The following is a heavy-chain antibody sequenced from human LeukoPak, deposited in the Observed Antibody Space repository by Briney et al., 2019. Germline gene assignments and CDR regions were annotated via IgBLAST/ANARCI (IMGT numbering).Heavy chain of an antibody. J-gene: IGHJ4*02. Sequence: SETLSLTCTVSGGSITNYYWSWIRQPPGKGLEWIGYISYSGNTKYNPSLKSRVTMSVDSSKNQFSLKLSSVTAADTAVYYCARDRASFDFWSGYYFWGQGTLVTVPS. CDR1: GGSITNYY. CDR2: ISYSGNT. CDR3: ARDRASFDFWSGYYF. D-gene: IGHD3-3*01. V-gene: IGHV4-59*01.